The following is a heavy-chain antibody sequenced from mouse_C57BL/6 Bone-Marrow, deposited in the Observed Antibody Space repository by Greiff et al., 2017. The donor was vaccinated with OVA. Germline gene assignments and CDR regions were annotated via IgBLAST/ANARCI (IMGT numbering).Heavy chain of an antibody. CDR3: AAYGSSFYWYFDV. CDR2: ISDGGSYT. CDR1: GFTFSSYA. J-gene: IGHJ1*03. Sequence: EVKLMESGGGLVKPGGSLKLSCAASGFTFSSYAMSWVRQTPEKRLEWVATISDGGSYTYYPDNVKGRFTISRDNAKNNLYLQMSHLKSEDTAMYYCAAYGSSFYWYFDVWGTGTTVTVSS. V-gene: IGHV5-4*03. D-gene: IGHD1-1*01.